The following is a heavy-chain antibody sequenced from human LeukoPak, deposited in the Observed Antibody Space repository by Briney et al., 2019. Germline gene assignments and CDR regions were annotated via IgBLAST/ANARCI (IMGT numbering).Heavy chain of an antibody. Sequence: PGGSLRLSCAASGFTFSSYSMNWVRQAPGKGLEWVPYISSSTNTIYYADSVKGRFTISRDNAKNSLFLQMNSLRDEDTAVYYCARGGYGANDDAFDIWGQGTMVTVSS. CDR2: ISSSTNTI. D-gene: IGHD4-23*01. CDR1: GFTFSSYS. V-gene: IGHV3-48*02. J-gene: IGHJ3*02. CDR3: ARGGYGANDDAFDI.